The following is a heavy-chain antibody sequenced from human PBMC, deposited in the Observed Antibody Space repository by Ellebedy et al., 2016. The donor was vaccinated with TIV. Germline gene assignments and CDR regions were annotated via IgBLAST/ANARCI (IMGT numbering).Heavy chain of an antibody. CDR3: ARDFFHGSTTYYDGFDT. D-gene: IGHD3-10*01. J-gene: IGHJ3*02. CDR2: VSAYNGHT. V-gene: IGHV1-18*01. Sequence: ASVKVSCKASGYSFSTNGMTWVRQAPGQGLEWVGWVSAYNGHTKYAQSLQGRVTMTTDTSTRTAYLELRSLTSDDTAMYYCARDFFHGSTTYYDGFDTWGQGTMVTVAS. CDR1: GYSFSTNG.